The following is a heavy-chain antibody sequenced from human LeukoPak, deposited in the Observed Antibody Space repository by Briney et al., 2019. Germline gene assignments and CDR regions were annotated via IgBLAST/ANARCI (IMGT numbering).Heavy chain of an antibody. CDR3: AAERLYGILDY. CDR2: MNPNSGNT. CDR1: GYTFTSSD. Sequence: ASVKVSCKASGYTFTSSDINWVRQATGQGLEWMGWMNPNSGNTGYAQKFQGRVTMTEDTSTDTAYMELSSLRSEDTAVYYCAAERLYGILDYWGQGTLVTVSS. D-gene: IGHD6-25*01. J-gene: IGHJ4*02. V-gene: IGHV1-8*01.